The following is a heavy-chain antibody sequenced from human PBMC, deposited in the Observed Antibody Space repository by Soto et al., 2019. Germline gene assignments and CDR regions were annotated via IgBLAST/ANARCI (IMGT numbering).Heavy chain of an antibody. CDR3: ASPARNYDFWSGYSFDI. Sequence: QVQLVQSGAEVKQPGASVKVSCKASGYIFTSYDINWVRQATGQGLEWRGWMNPNSGNTGYAQKFQGRVTMIRNTSISTAYMELSSLRSEDTAVYYCASPARNYDFWSGYSFDIWSQATMVTVSS. J-gene: IGHJ3*02. CDR2: MNPNSGNT. CDR1: GYIFTSYD. D-gene: IGHD3-3*01. V-gene: IGHV1-8*01.